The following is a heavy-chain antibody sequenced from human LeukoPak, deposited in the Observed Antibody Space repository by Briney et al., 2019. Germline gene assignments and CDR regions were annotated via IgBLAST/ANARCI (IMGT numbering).Heavy chain of an antibody. J-gene: IGHJ4*02. CDR3: ARLIGSYPGYFDY. Sequence: TPSETLSLTCAVYGGSFSGYYWSWIRQPPGKGLEWIGEINHSGSTNYNPSLKSRVTISVDTSKNQFSLKLSSVTAEDTAVYYCARLIGSYPGYFDYWGQGTLVTVSS. CDR2: INHSGST. V-gene: IGHV4-34*01. D-gene: IGHD1-26*01. CDR1: GGSFSGYY.